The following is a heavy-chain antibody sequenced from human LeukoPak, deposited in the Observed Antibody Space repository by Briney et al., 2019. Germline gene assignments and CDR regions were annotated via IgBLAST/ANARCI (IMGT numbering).Heavy chain of an antibody. CDR2: IYYSGSN. Sequence: SETLSLTCTVSGGSISNTGYYWAWIRQPPGKGLEWIGNIYYSGSNYCNPSLKSRLTMSVDTFKNQFSLKLTSVTAAEAAVYYCATLNTSGWYFDYWGQGTLVTVSS. CDR1: GGSISNTGYY. J-gene: IGHJ4*02. CDR3: ATLNTSGWYFDY. V-gene: IGHV4-39*01. D-gene: IGHD6-19*01.